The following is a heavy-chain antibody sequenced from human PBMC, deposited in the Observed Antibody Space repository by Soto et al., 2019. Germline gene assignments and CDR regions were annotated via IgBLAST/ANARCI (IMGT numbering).Heavy chain of an antibody. CDR2: ISYDGSNK. Sequence: QVQLVESGGGVVQPGRSLRLSCAASGFTFSSYGMHRVRQAPGKGLEWVAVISYDGSNKNYADSVKGRFTISRDNSKNTQYLQMNSLRAEDTAVYYCAKEVWSGPMDVWGQGTTVTVSS. J-gene: IGHJ6*02. CDR1: GFTFSSYG. D-gene: IGHD3-3*01. V-gene: IGHV3-30*18. CDR3: AKEVWSGPMDV.